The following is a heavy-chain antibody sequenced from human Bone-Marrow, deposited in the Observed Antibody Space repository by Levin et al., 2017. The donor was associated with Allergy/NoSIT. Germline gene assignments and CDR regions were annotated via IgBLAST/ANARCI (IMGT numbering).Heavy chain of an antibody. V-gene: IGHV3-30-3*01. Sequence: HPGGSLRLSCVASGFNYNVYAMHWVRQAPGRGLEWLALISFDGNNLYFAESVRGRLTISRDNSKNTLYLQIHSLTTEDTAVYFCARGLRSSGWDFDSWGQGTLVTVSS. CDR1: GFNYNVYA. J-gene: IGHJ4*02. D-gene: IGHD6-19*01. CDR2: ISFDGNNL. CDR3: ARGLRSSGWDFDS.